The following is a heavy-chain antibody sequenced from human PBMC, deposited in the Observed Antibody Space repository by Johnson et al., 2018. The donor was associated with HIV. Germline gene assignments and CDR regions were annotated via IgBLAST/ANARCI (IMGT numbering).Heavy chain of an antibody. CDR3: AKDSDTFYYGSGDAFDV. CDR1: GFTFENYA. D-gene: IGHD3-10*01. Sequence: EVQLVESGGVVVQPGGSLRLSCAVSGFTFENYAMHWVRQAPGKGLEWVSLISWDGSKSYYADSVQGRFTISRDNRKKSLYLQMNSLRPEDTALYYCAKDSDTFYYGSGDAFDVWGQGTMVTVSS. CDR2: ISWDGSKS. J-gene: IGHJ3*01. V-gene: IGHV3-43D*04.